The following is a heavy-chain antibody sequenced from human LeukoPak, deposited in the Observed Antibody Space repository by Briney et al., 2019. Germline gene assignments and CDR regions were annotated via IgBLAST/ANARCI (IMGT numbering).Heavy chain of an antibody. CDR2: ISYDGSNK. CDR1: VFTFSSYA. V-gene: IGHV3-30*04. Sequence: GGSLRLSCAASVFTFSSYAMHGVRQAPGKGREWVAVISYDGSNKYYADSLKGRFTLSRDNYENTLFLQMNSLRAEDTAVYYCARVLNGIDSSGYLFRSSTIDYWGQGTLVTVSS. J-gene: IGHJ4*02. CDR3: ARVLNGIDSSGYLFRSSTIDY. D-gene: IGHD3-22*01.